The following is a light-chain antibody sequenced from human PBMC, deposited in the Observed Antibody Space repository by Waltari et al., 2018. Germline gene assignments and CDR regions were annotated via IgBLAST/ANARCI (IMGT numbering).Light chain of an antibody. CDR2: AVS. V-gene: IGLV2-23*02. J-gene: IGLJ2*01. Sequence: QSALTQPASVSGSPGQSNTLSCTGTSSDVGNYKRVSWYQQHPGKAPKLTIYAVSKRPAGVSDRFSGSQSGDMASLTSSGLQPEDEAEYCCSSYAGSSKGVFGGGTKVTVL. CDR1: SSDVGNYKR. CDR3: SSYAGSSKGV.